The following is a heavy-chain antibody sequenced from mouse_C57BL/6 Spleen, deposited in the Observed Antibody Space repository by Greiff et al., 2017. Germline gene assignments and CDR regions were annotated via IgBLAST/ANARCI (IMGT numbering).Heavy chain of an antibody. J-gene: IGHJ4*01. D-gene: IGHD1-1*01. CDR2: IDPSDSET. V-gene: IGHV1-52*01. Sequence: VQLQQPGAELVRPGSSVKLSCKASGYTFTSYWMHWVKQRPIQGLEWIGNIDPSDSETHYNQKFKDKATLTVDKSSSTAYMRLSSLTSEDSAVYYCARNYYYGSSPYYDAMDYWGQGTSVTVSS. CDR1: GYTFTSYW. CDR3: ARNYYYGSSPYYDAMDY.